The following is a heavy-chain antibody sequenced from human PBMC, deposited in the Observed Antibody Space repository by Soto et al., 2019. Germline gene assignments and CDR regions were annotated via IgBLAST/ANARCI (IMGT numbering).Heavy chain of an antibody. CDR1: GGTFSSYA. J-gene: IGHJ6*02. CDR3: ASLGYCSSTSCYTPGSYYYYGMDV. V-gene: IGHV1-69*13. Sequence: SVKVSCKASGGTFSSYAISWVRQAPGQGLEWMGWIIPIFGTANYAQKFQGRVTITADESTSTAYMELSSLRSEDTAVYYCASLGYCSSTSCYTPGSYYYYGMDVWDQGTTVTVSS. D-gene: IGHD2-2*02. CDR2: IIPIFGTA.